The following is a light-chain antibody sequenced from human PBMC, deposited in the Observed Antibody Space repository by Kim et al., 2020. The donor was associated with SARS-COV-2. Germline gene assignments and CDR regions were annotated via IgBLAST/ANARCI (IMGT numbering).Light chain of an antibody. Sequence: SLSPGERAPLSCRASQSVSKSLGWYQQKTGQAPRLLIYDASNRATGIPARFSGSGSGTDFTLTISSLEPEDFAVYYCQQRSKWPLTFGGGTKVEI. V-gene: IGKV3-11*01. CDR1: QSVSKS. CDR2: DAS. CDR3: QQRSKWPLT. J-gene: IGKJ4*01.